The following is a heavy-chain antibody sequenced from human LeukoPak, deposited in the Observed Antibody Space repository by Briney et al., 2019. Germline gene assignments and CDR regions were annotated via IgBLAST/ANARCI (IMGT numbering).Heavy chain of an antibody. Sequence: GGSLRLSCAASGFTFSGYGMHWVRQAPGKGLEWVANIKQDGSEKYYVDSVKGRFTISRDNAKNSLYLQMNSLRAEDTAVYYCARDLADSSGWSYYYYYGMDVWGQGTTVTVSS. CDR2: IKQDGSEK. CDR1: GFTFSGYG. J-gene: IGHJ6*02. D-gene: IGHD6-19*01. CDR3: ARDLADSSGWSYYYYYGMDV. V-gene: IGHV3-7*03.